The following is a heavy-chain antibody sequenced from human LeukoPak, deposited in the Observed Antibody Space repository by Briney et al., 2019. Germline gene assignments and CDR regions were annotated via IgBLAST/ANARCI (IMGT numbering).Heavy chain of an antibody. D-gene: IGHD2-15*01. Sequence: ASVKVSCKASGYTFTGYYMHWVRQAPGQGLEWMGWINPSGGSTSYAQKFQGRVTMTRDTSTSTVYMELSSLRSEDTAVYYCARTAVVAPDFDYRGQGTLVTVSS. CDR3: ARTAVVAPDFDY. V-gene: IGHV1-46*03. CDR1: GYTFTGYY. CDR2: INPSGGST. J-gene: IGHJ4*02.